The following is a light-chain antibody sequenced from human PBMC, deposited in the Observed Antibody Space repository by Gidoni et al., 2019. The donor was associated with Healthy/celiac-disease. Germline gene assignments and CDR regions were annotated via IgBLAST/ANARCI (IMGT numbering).Light chain of an antibody. CDR2: YAS. CDR3: QQRSNWPLT. Sequence: EIVLTQSPATLSLSPGERATLSCRASQSVSSYLAWYQQKPGQAPRLLSYYASNRATGIPARFSGSVSGTDFTLTISSLEPEDFAVYYCQQRSNWPLTFGGGTKVEIK. V-gene: IGKV3-11*01. CDR1: QSVSSY. J-gene: IGKJ4*01.